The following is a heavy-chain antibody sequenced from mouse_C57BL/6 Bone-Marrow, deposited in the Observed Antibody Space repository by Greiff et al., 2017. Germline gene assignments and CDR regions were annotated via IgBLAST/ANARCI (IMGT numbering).Heavy chain of an antibody. CDR1: GYTFTDHT. J-gene: IGHJ3*01. D-gene: IGHD1-1*01. CDR2: IYPRDGST. Sequence: VQLQQSDAELVKPGASVKISCKVSGYTFTDHTIHWMKQRPEQGLEWIGYIYPRDGSTKYNEKFKGKATLTADKSSSTAYMQLNSLTSEDSAVYFCARRRDYYGSSYGWFAYWGQGTLVTVSA. V-gene: IGHV1-78*01. CDR3: ARRRDYYGSSYGWFAY.